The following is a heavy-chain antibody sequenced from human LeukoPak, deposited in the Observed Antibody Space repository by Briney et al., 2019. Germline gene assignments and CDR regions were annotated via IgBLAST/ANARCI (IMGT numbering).Heavy chain of an antibody. V-gene: IGHV1-2*06. CDR1: GYTFTGYY. J-gene: IGHJ6*03. CDR2: INPNSGGT. D-gene: IGHD2-15*01. Sequence: ASVKVSCKASGYTFTGYYMHWVRQAPGQGLEWMGRINPNSGGTNYAQKFQGRVTGTRDTSISTAYMELSRLRSDHTAVYYCARSIVVVVAATPYYYYCMDVWGKGNTVTVSS. CDR3: ARSIVVVVAATPYYYYCMDV.